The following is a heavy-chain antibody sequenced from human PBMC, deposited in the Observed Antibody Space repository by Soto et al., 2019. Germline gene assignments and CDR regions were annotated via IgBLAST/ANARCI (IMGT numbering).Heavy chain of an antibody. Sequence: SETLSLTCTVSGGSVSSGRFYWSWIRQPPGKGLEWIGYIYYSGSTKYNPSLRSRVTISVDTSKNQFSLKLTSVAAADTAVYYCARSGSGSGWLGGQGTLVTVSS. V-gene: IGHV4-61*01. CDR3: ARSGSGSGWL. CDR1: GGSVSSGRFY. D-gene: IGHD6-19*01. J-gene: IGHJ4*02. CDR2: IYYSGST.